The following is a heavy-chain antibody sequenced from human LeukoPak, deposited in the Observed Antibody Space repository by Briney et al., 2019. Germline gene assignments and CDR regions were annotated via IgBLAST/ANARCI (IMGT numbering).Heavy chain of an antibody. CDR1: GFTFSSYS. Sequence: GGSLRLSCAASGFTFSSYSMNWVRQAPGKGLEWVSYISSSSSTIYYADSVKGRFTISRDNAKNSLYLQMNSLRAEGTAVYYWARGGGGSYYYYYYRDVWGKGTTATVPS. CDR3: ARGGGGSYYYYYYRDV. D-gene: IGHD3-16*01. V-gene: IGHV3-48*01. CDR2: ISSSSSTI. J-gene: IGHJ6*03.